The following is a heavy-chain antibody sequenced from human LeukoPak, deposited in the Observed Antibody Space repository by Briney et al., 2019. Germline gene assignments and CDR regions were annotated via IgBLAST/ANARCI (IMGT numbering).Heavy chain of an antibody. CDR2: ISAYKGNT. D-gene: IGHD3-10*01. CDR3: ARGVWFGELLHGITESWFDP. CDR1: GYTFTGYY. V-gene: IGHV1-18*04. Sequence: ASVKVSCKASGYTFTGYYMHWVRQAPGQGLEWMGWISAYKGNTNYAQKLQGRVTMTTDTSTSTAYMELRSLRSDDTAVYYCARGVWFGELLHGITESWFDPWGQGTLVTVSS. J-gene: IGHJ5*02.